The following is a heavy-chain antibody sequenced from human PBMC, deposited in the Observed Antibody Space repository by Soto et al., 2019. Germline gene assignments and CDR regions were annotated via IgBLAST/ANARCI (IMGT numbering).Heavy chain of an antibody. Sequence: GGSLRLSCAASGFTFSSYGMHWVRQAPGKGLEWVAVISYDGSNKYYADSVKGRFTISRDNSKNTLYLQMNSLRAEDTAVYYCAKDKPWRLAPGYYYYYMDVWGKGTTVTVSS. V-gene: IGHV3-30*18. CDR1: GFTFSSYG. CDR3: AKDKPWRLAPGYYYYYMDV. D-gene: IGHD6-19*01. J-gene: IGHJ6*03. CDR2: ISYDGSNK.